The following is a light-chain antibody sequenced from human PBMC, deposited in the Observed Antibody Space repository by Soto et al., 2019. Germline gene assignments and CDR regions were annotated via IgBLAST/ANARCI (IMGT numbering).Light chain of an antibody. CDR3: QQYGSSSWT. CDR1: QSVSSSY. J-gene: IGKJ1*01. V-gene: IGKV3-20*01. Sequence: EIVLTQSTGTLSLSPGERATLSCRASQSVSSSYLAWYQQKPGQAPRLLIYGTSSRATAIPDRFSGSGSGTDFTLNISRLEPEDFAVYYCQQYGSSSWTFGQGTKVDNK. CDR2: GTS.